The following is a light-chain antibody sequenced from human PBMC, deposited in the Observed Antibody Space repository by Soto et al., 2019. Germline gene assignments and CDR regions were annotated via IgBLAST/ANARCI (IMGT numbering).Light chain of an antibody. Sequence: EIVLTQSPGTLSLSPGERATLSCRASQSVSSNYVAWYQQKPGQAPRLLIYGASSRATGIPDRFSGSGSGTDFTLTISSLEPEDFAVYYCHQRSNWPETFGGGAKVDIK. CDR2: GAS. CDR3: HQRSNWPET. CDR1: QSVSSNY. J-gene: IGKJ4*01. V-gene: IGKV3D-20*02.